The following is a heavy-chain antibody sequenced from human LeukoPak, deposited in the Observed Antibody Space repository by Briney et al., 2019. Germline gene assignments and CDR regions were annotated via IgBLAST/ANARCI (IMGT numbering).Heavy chain of an antibody. D-gene: IGHD3-10*01. Sequence: ASVKVSCKVSGYTLTELSMHWVRQAPGKGLEWMGGFDPEDGETIYAQKFQGRVTMTKDTSTDTAYMELSSLRSEDTAVYYCATALWRYFQHWGQGTLVTVSS. J-gene: IGHJ1*01. CDR3: ATALWRYFQH. CDR2: FDPEDGET. V-gene: IGHV1-24*01. CDR1: GYTLTELS.